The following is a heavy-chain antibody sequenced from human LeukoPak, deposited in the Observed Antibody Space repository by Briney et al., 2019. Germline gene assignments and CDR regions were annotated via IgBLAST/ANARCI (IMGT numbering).Heavy chain of an antibody. V-gene: IGHV4-39*01. CDR1: GGSISSSSYY. CDR2: IHYSGST. J-gene: IGHJ6*03. Sequence: SETLSLTCTVSGGSISSSSYYWGWIRQPPGKGLEWIGSIHYSGSTYYNPSLKSRVTISVDTSKNQFSLKLSSVTAADTAVYYCAGRSTGSYYMDVWGKGTTVTVSS. CDR3: AGRSTGSYYMDV. D-gene: IGHD1-1*01.